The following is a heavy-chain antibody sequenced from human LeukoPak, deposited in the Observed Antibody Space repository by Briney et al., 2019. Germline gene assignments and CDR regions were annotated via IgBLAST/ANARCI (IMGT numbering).Heavy chain of an antibody. V-gene: IGHV3-48*01. J-gene: IGHJ4*02. CDR2: ISSSSSTI. D-gene: IGHD2-2*01. CDR1: GFTFSSYS. CDR3: ARDEIWGEVPAATDY. Sequence: AGGSLRLSCAASGFTFSSYSMNWVRQAPGKGLEWVSYISSSSSTIYYADSVKGRFTISRDNAKNSLYLQMNSLRAEDTAVYHCARDEIWGEVPAATDYWGQGTLVTVSS.